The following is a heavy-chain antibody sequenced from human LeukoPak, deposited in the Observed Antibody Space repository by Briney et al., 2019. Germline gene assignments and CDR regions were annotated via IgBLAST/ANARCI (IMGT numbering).Heavy chain of an antibody. CDR1: GFTFSSYG. D-gene: IGHD3-10*01. J-gene: IGHJ3*02. CDR2: ISYDGSNK. V-gene: IGHV3-30*18. Sequence: GGSLRLSCAASGFTFSSYGMHWVRQAPGKGLEWVAVISYDGSNKYYADSVKGRFTISRDNSKNTLYLQMNSLRAGDTAVYYCAKDLMVRGGLGAFDIWGQGIMVTVSS. CDR3: AKDLMVRGGLGAFDI.